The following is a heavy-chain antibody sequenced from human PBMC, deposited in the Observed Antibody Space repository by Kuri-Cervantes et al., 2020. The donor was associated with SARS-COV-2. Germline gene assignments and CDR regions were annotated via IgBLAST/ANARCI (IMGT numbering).Heavy chain of an antibody. CDR2: IHYSGST. CDR3: ARGGGYSNLGYYFDY. D-gene: IGHD4-11*01. J-gene: IGHJ4*02. V-gene: IGHV4-59*02. Sequence: ESLKISCAASGFTVSSNYMSWVRQAPGKGLEWIGSIHYSGSTYYNPSLKSRVTISVDTSKNQFSLKLSSVTAADTAVYYCARGGGYSNLGYYFDYWGQGTLVTVSS. CDR1: GFTVSSNY.